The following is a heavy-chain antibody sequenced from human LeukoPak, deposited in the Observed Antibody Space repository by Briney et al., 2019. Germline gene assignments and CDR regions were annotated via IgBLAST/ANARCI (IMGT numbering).Heavy chain of an antibody. CDR2: IYPGDSDT. Sequence: GESLKISCKGSGYSFTSYWIGWVRQMPGKGLEWMGIIYPGDSDTRYSPSFQGQVTISADKSISTAYLQWSSLKASDTAMYYCARLGTIFGVVTEENWFDPWGQGTLVTVSS. CDR1: GYSFTSYW. V-gene: IGHV5-51*01. D-gene: IGHD3-3*01. J-gene: IGHJ5*02. CDR3: ARLGTIFGVVTEENWFDP.